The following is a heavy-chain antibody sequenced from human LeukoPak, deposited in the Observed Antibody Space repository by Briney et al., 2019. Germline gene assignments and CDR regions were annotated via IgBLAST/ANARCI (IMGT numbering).Heavy chain of an antibody. CDR2: ISYDGKKD. CDR1: GFTFSNYA. CDR3: AREGTSGLFYFDY. V-gene: IGHV3-30*04. D-gene: IGHD2-8*01. Sequence: GGSLRLSCAASGFTFSNYAMSWVRQTPDRVLEWVASISYDGKKDFYADSVKGRFTISGDNSKHTVYLQMSSLRAEDTAVYYCAREGTSGLFYFDYWGQGTLVTVSS. J-gene: IGHJ4*02.